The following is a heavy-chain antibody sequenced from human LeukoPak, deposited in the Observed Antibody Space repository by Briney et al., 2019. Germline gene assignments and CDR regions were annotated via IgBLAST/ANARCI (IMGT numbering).Heavy chain of an antibody. V-gene: IGHV3-53*01. J-gene: IGHJ3*02. Sequence: GGSLRLSCAASGFTVSSNYLSWVRQAPGKGLEWVSVIYSGGSTYYADSVKGRFTISRDNSKNTLYPQMNSLRAEDTAVYYCASSYYYGSEVDGFDTWGQGTMVTVSS. CDR3: ASSYYYGSEVDGFDT. CDR2: IYSGGST. CDR1: GFTVSSNY. D-gene: IGHD3-10*01.